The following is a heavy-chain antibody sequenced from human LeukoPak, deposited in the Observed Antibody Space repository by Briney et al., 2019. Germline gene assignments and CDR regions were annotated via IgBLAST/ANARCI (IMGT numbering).Heavy chain of an antibody. Sequence: GGSLRLSCAASGFTFDDYGMSWARQAPGKGLEWVSAISGSGGSTYYADSVKGRFTISRDNSKNTLYLQMNSLRAEDTAVYYCAKVPYYYGSGSYNFDYWGQGTLVTVSS. CDR2: ISGSGGST. CDR3: AKVPYYYGSGSYNFDY. CDR1: GFTFDDYG. V-gene: IGHV3-23*01. J-gene: IGHJ4*02. D-gene: IGHD3-10*01.